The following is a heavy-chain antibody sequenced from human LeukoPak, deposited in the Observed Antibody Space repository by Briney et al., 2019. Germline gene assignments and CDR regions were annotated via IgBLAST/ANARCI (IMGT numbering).Heavy chain of an antibody. J-gene: IGHJ6*02. CDR3: ARDPYSSTWSYGMDV. Sequence: GGSLRLSRAASGFTFSSYWMSWVRQAPGKGLEWVANIKQDGSEEVYVDSVKGRFTISRDNAKNSLFLQMNTLRAEDTAVYYCARDPYSSTWSYGMDVWGQGTTVIVSS. CDR2: IKQDGSEE. CDR1: GFTFSSYW. V-gene: IGHV3-7*05. D-gene: IGHD6-6*01.